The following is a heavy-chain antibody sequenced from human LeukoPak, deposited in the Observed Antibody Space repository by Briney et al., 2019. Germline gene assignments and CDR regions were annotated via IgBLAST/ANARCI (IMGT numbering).Heavy chain of an antibody. CDR1: GFTFSSYS. CDR2: ISYDGSNK. Sequence: GGSLRLSCAASGFTFSSYSMNWVRQAPGKGLEWVAVISYDGSNKYHADSVKGRFTISRDNSKNTLYLQMNSLRAEDTAVYYCAKLPYWGQGTLVTVSS. CDR3: AKLPY. J-gene: IGHJ4*02. V-gene: IGHV3-30*18.